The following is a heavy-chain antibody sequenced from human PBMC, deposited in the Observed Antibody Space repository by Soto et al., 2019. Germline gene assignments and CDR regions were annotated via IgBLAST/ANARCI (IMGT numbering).Heavy chain of an antibody. CDR3: AKSARVLLYYYDSSGYLVY. D-gene: IGHD3-22*01. J-gene: IGHJ4*02. CDR2: ISGSGGST. V-gene: IGHV3-23*01. Sequence: PGGSLRLSCAASGFTFSSYAMSWVRQAPGKGLEWVSAISGSGGSTYYADSVKGRFTISRDNSKNTLYLQMNSLRAEDTAVYYCAKSARVLLYYYDSSGYLVYWGQGTLVTVS. CDR1: GFTFSSYA.